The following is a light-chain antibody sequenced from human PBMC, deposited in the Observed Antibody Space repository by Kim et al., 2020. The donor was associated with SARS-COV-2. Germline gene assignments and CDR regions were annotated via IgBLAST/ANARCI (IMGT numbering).Light chain of an antibody. CDR3: QAWDSRTAV. V-gene: IGLV3-1*01. CDR2: QDN. Sequence: YELTQPPSVSVSPGQTASITCSGDKLGDKYACWYQQKPGQSPVLVIYQDNKRPSGIPERFSGSNSDSGNTATLTISGTQAMDEADYYCQAWDSRTAVFG. J-gene: IGLJ2*01. CDR1: KLGDKY.